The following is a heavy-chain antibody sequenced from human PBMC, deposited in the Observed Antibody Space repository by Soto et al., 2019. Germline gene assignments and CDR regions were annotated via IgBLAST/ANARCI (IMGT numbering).Heavy chain of an antibody. D-gene: IGHD3-22*01. V-gene: IGHV3-23*01. CDR1: GFTFSSYA. CDR2: ISGSGGST. J-gene: IGHJ3*02. Sequence: GGSLRLSCAASGFTFSSYAMSWVRQAPGKGLEWVSAISGSGGSTYYADSVKGRFTISRDNSKNTLYLQMNSLRAEDTAVYYCAKECGGGYYYVNAFDIWGQGTMVTVSS. CDR3: AKECGGGYYYVNAFDI.